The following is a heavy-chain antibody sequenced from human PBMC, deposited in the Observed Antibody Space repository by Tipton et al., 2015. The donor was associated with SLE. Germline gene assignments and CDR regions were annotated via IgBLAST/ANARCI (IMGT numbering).Heavy chain of an antibody. J-gene: IGHJ3*01. V-gene: IGHV1-24*01. Sequence: QLVQSGAEVKKPGASVKVSCKVSGYTLTEFAIHWVRQAPGKGLEWMGSFVPEDGETIYAQNFQGRVTMTEDTSTDTVFMELRSLRSEDTAVFYCATEDIVGATTGYGFAVWVQGTMVTVSS. CDR1: GYTLTEFA. D-gene: IGHD1-26*01. CDR2: FVPEDGET. CDR3: ATEDIVGATTGYGFAV.